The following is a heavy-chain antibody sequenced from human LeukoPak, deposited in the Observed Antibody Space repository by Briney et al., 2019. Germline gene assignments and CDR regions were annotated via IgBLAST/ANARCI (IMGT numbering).Heavy chain of an antibody. CDR2: IYHSGST. V-gene: IGHV4-38-2*02. D-gene: IGHD3-3*02. Sequence: SETLSLTCTVSGYSISSGYYWGWIRQPPGKGLEWIGSIYHSGSTYCNPSLKSRVTISVDTSKNQFSLKLSSVTAADTAVYFCARSNHFWSALLDTWGQGTLVTVSS. CDR3: ARSNHFWSALLDT. CDR1: GYSISSGYY. J-gene: IGHJ4*02.